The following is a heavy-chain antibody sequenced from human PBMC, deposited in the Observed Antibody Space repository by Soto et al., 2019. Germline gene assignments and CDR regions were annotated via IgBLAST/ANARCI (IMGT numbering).Heavy chain of an antibody. Sequence: GESLKISCKGSGYSFTSYWIGWVRQMPGKGLEWMGIIYPGDSDTRYSPSFQGQVTISADKSISTAYLQWSSLKASDTAMYYCARHGATGVVEMATNFDSPYYYYYGMDVWGQGTTVTVSS. J-gene: IGHJ6*02. V-gene: IGHV5-51*01. CDR1: GYSFTSYW. CDR3: ARHGATGVVEMATNFDSPYYYYYGMDV. D-gene: IGHD2-2*01. CDR2: IYPGDSDT.